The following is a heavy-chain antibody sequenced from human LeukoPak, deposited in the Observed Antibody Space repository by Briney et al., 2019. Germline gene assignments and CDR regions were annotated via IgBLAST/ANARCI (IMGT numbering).Heavy chain of an antibody. Sequence: GGSLRLSCAASGFTFSTHEMNSVRQAPGKGLEWVSYITRSGTTIYYADSVKGRFTISRDNAKNSLYLQMNSLRDEDTAVYYCARGGNIGYDYNAFDIWGQGAMVTVSS. CDR1: GFTFSTHE. CDR3: ARGGNIGYDYNAFDI. D-gene: IGHD3-22*01. V-gene: IGHV3-48*03. CDR2: ITRSGTTI. J-gene: IGHJ3*02.